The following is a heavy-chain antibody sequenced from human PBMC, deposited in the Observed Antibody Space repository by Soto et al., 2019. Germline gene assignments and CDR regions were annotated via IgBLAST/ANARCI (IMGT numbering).Heavy chain of an antibody. V-gene: IGHV4-39*01. CDR1: GGSISSSSYY. D-gene: IGHD1-26*01. CDR3: ARRTPPGSYYFDY. CDR2: IYYSGST. Sequence: TSETLSLTCTVSGGSISSSSYYWGWIRQPPGKGLEWIGSIYYSGSTYYNPSLKSRVTISVDTSKNQFSLKLSSVTAADTAVYYCARRTPPGSYYFDYWGQGTLVTVSS. J-gene: IGHJ4*02.